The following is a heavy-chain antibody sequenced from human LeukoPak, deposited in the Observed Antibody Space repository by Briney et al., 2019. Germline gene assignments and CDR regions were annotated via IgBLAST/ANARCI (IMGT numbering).Heavy chain of an antibody. CDR3: ARDKTRYYYYMDV. CDR2: IRYDGSNK. Sequence: PGGSLRLSCAASGFTFSSYGMHWVRQAPGKGLEWVAFIRYDGSNKYYADSVKGRFTISRDNSKNTLYLQMNSLRAEDTAVYYCARDKTRYYYYMDVWGKGTTVTVSS. CDR1: GFTFSSYG. V-gene: IGHV3-30*02. J-gene: IGHJ6*03.